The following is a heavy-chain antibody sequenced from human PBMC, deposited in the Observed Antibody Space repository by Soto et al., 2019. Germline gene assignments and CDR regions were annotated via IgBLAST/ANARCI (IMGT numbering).Heavy chain of an antibody. V-gene: IGHV3-30*18. CDR2: ISHDGSYK. Sequence: GGSLSRSCAASGFSFTTYVMHWVRQAPGKGPEWVAVISHDGSYKYYGDAVKGRFTISRDTSKNAVYLEMNSLRPEDTAVYYCAKGLLAIVGTTLPRDAFNIWGQGTMVTVSS. J-gene: IGHJ3*02. CDR1: GFSFTTYV. D-gene: IGHD1-26*01. CDR3: AKGLLAIVGTTLPRDAFNI.